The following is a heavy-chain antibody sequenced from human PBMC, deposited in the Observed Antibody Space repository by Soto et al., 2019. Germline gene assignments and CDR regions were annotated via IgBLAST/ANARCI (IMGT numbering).Heavy chain of an antibody. D-gene: IGHD5-18*01. CDR3: ARDTVGRTAASWIQLWLRVSYFDY. CDR2: ISYDGSNK. Sequence: GGSLRLSCAASGFTFSSYAMHWVRQAPGKGLEWVAVISYDGSNKYYADSMKGRFTISRDNSKNTLYLQMNSLRAEDTAVYYCARDTVGRTAASWIQLWLRVSYFDYWGQGTLVTVSS. J-gene: IGHJ4*02. V-gene: IGHV3-30-3*01. CDR1: GFTFSSYA.